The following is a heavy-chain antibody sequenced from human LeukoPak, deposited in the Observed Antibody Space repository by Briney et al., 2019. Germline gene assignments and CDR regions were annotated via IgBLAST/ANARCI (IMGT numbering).Heavy chain of an antibody. CDR3: ARTVSGDYYGMDV. CDR1: GGSINNSY. Sequence: PSETLSLTCTVSGGSINNSYRSRVRQPPGKGLEWIGYTSYSGSTNYNPSLKSRVTMSVDTSTDQFSLRLISVTAADTAVYYCARTVSGDYYGMDVWGQGTTVTVSS. D-gene: IGHD1-26*01. V-gene: IGHV4-59*08. J-gene: IGHJ6*02. CDR2: TSYSGST.